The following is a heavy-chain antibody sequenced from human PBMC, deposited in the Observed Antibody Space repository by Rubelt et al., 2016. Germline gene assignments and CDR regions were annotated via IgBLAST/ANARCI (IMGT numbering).Heavy chain of an antibody. Sequence: QVQLQESGPGLVKPSETLSLTCTVSGGSINSYYWSWIRQPPGKGLEWIGHIYYSGGTNYNPSLKVRVTISVDTAKNQFSLKLNSVTAADTAVYYCARSGKQWDALDYWGQGTLVTVSS. CDR3: ARSGKQWDALDY. D-gene: IGHD6-19*01. CDR2: IYYSGGT. J-gene: IGHJ4*02. V-gene: IGHV4-59*08. CDR1: GGSINSYY.